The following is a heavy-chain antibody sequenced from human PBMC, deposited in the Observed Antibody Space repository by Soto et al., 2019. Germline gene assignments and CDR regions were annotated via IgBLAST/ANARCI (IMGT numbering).Heavy chain of an antibody. J-gene: IGHJ4*02. Sequence: GGSLRLSCAASGFTFSSYWMHWVRQAPGKGLVWVSHINSDGSITNYADSVKGRFTISRDNAKNTLYLQMNSLRAEDTAVYYCSRGRYSGSHQDYWGQGTLVTVS. V-gene: IGHV3-74*01. CDR2: INSDGSIT. CDR3: SRGRYSGSHQDY. D-gene: IGHD1-26*01. CDR1: GFTFSSYW.